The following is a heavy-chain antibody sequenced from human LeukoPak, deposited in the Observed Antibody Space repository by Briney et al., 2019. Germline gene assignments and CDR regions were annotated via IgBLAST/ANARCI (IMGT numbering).Heavy chain of an antibody. CDR2: IYSNGGTT. J-gene: IGHJ5*02. D-gene: IGHD3-10*01. V-gene: IGHV3-48*01. Sequence: GGSLRLSCATSGFTFSSYSMNWVRQAPGKGLEWVSYIYSNGGTTYYADSVKGRFTISADNAKNSLYLQMNSLRAEDTAVYYCARGRDELNYGSGSYPLSWFDPWGQGTLVTVSS. CDR3: ARGRDELNYGSGSYPLSWFDP. CDR1: GFTFSSYS.